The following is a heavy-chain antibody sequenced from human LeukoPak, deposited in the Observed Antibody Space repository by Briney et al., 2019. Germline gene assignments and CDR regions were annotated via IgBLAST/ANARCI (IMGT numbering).Heavy chain of an antibody. CDR1: GFTFSSYG. Sequence: GGSLRLSCAASGFTFSSYGMHWVRQAPGKGLEWVAVISSDGSNKYYADSVKGRFTISRDNSKNTQYVQMNSLRAEDTALYYCAKDRTDYYMDVWGKGTTVTVSS. J-gene: IGHJ6*03. CDR3: AKDRTDYYMDV. CDR2: ISSDGSNK. V-gene: IGHV3-30*18.